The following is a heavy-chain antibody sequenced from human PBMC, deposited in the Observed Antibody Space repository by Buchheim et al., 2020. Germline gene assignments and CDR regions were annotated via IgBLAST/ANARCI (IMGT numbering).Heavy chain of an antibody. J-gene: IGHJ6*03. V-gene: IGHV1-58*01. Sequence: QMQLVQSGPEVKKPGTSVKVSCKASGFTFTSSAVQWVRQARGQRLEWIGWIVVGSGNTNYAQKFQERVTITRDMSTSTAYMELSSLRSEDTAVYYCAADLAAAGIGRVGPQYYYYMDVWGKGTT. CDR3: AADLAAAGIGRVGPQYYYYMDV. CDR1: GFTFTSSA. CDR2: IVVGSGNT. D-gene: IGHD6-13*01.